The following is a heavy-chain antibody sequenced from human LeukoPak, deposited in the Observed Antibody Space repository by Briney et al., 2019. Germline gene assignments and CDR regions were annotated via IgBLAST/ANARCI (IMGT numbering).Heavy chain of an antibody. Sequence: VGSLRLSCAASGFTFSSYAMSWVRQAPGKGLEWVSAISGSGGSTYYADSVKGRFTISRDNSKNTLYLQMNSLRAKDTAVYYCAKDPISTSSAYWGQGTLVTVSS. CDR3: AKDPISTSSAY. D-gene: IGHD2-2*01. CDR2: ISGSGGST. CDR1: GFTFSSYA. J-gene: IGHJ4*02. V-gene: IGHV3-23*01.